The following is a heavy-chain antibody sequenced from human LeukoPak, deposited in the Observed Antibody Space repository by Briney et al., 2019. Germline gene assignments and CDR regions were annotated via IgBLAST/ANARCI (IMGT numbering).Heavy chain of an antibody. CDR2: IIPIFGTA. Sequence: SVKVSCKASGYTFTHYPMIWVRQAPGQGLEWMGGIIPIFGTANYAQKFQGRVTITADESTSTAYMELSSLRSEDTAVYYCARARVVGATLGYFDYWGQGTLVTVSS. D-gene: IGHD1-26*01. J-gene: IGHJ4*02. CDR1: GYTFTHYP. V-gene: IGHV1-69*13. CDR3: ARARVVGATLGYFDY.